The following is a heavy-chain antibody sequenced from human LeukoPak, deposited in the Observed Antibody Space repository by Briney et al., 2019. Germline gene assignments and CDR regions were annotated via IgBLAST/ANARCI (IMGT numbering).Heavy chain of an antibody. Sequence: SVKVSCKASGGTFSSYAISWVRQAPGQGLEWMGGIIPIFGTANYAQKFQGRVTITADESTSTAYMELSSLRSEDTAVYYCARGLRSSSWYQTAYHYYYMDVWGKGTTVTVSS. CDR3: ARGLRSSSWYQTAYHYYYMDV. CDR1: GGTFSSYA. J-gene: IGHJ6*03. D-gene: IGHD6-13*01. CDR2: IIPIFGTA. V-gene: IGHV1-69*01.